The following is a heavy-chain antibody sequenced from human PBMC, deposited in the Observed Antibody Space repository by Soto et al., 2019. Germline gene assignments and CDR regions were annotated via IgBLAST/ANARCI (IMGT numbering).Heavy chain of an antibody. V-gene: IGHV4-31*03. D-gene: IGHD7-27*01. J-gene: IGHJ4*02. CDR1: GDSMGSGGHY. CDR3: ARDKDLAPTVWGY. CDR2: IYYSGAT. Sequence: QVQLQESGPGLVKPSQTLSLTCTVSGDSMGSGGHYYNWIRLLPGKGLEWIGYIYYSGATHYNPSLRAGVSISIDTSSNRFSWRLISVTAADTALYFGARDKDLAPTVWGYWGQGTQVTVSS.